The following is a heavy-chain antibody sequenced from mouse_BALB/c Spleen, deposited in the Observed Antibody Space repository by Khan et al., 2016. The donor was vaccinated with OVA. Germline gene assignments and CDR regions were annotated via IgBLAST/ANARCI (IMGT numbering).Heavy chain of an antibody. CDR3: ARNYDYDEGLAY. J-gene: IGHJ3*01. D-gene: IGHD2-4*01. Sequence: QVQLKQSGPGLVQPSQSLSITCTVSGFSLTNYGVHWVRQSPGKGLEWLGLIWSGGSTDYNAAFISRLSISKDNSKSQVFFKMNSLHANDTAIYYCARNYDYDEGLAYWGQGTLVTVSA. CDR2: IWSGGST. CDR1: GFSLTNYG. V-gene: IGHV2-2*02.